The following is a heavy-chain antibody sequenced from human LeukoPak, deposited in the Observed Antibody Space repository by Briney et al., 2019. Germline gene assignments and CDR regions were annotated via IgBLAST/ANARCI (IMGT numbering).Heavy chain of an antibody. D-gene: IGHD5-18*01. Sequence: GGSLRLSCAASGFTFSSYEMNWVRQAPGKGLEWVSYISSSGSTIYYADSVKGRFTISRDNAKNSLYLQMNSLRAEDTAVYYCARRSDGVLSYGYVDYWGQGTLVTVSS. CDR1: GFTFSSYE. J-gene: IGHJ4*02. V-gene: IGHV3-48*03. CDR2: ISSSGSTI. CDR3: ARRSDGVLSYGYVDY.